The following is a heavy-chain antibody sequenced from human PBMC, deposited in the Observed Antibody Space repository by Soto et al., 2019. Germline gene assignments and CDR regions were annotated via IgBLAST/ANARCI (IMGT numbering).Heavy chain of an antibody. D-gene: IGHD5-12*01. Sequence: GGSLRLSCAASGFTFSSFWMLWVRQAPGKGLVWVSRVNSDGSSTNYADSVKGRFTMSRDNAKNTVYLQMNSLRAEDTAAYYCVRGGHSGSIDYWGQGTLVTVSS. CDR3: VRGGHSGSIDY. CDR2: VNSDGSST. V-gene: IGHV3-74*01. CDR1: GFTFSSFW. J-gene: IGHJ4*02.